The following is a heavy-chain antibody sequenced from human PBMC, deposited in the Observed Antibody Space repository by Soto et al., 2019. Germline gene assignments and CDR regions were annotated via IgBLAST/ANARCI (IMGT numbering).Heavy chain of an antibody. CDR1: GYGFTSYW. CDR3: ARRPIAARTYYYYGMDV. CDR2: IYPGDSDT. J-gene: IGHJ6*02. Sequence: GESLKISCKGSGYGFTSYWIGWVRQMPGKGLEWMGIIYPGDSDTRYSPSFQGQVTISADKSISTAYLQWSSLKASDTAMYYCARRPIAARTYYYYGMDVWGQGTTVTVSS. V-gene: IGHV5-51*01. D-gene: IGHD6-6*01.